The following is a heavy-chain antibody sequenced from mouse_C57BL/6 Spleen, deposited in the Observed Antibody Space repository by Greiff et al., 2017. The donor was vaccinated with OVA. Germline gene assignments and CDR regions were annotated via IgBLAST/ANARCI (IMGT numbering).Heavy chain of an antibody. V-gene: IGHV1-54*01. Sequence: QVQLQQSGAELVRPGPSVKVSCKASGYAFTNYLIEWVKQRPGQGLEWIGVINPGSGGTNYNEKFKGKATLTADKSSSTAYMQLSSLTSEDSAVYFCARSSTGHFDYWGQGTTLTVSS. J-gene: IGHJ2*01. D-gene: IGHD4-1*02. CDR2: INPGSGGT. CDR1: GYAFTNYL. CDR3: ARSSTGHFDY.